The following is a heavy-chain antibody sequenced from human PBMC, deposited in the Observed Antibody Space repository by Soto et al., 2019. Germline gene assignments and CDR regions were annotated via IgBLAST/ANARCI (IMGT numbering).Heavy chain of an antibody. CDR3: ARGGPPHIGYCSSTSCYLNWFDP. D-gene: IGHD2-2*01. CDR2: ISYDGSNK. V-gene: IGHV3-30-3*01. CDR1: GFTFSSYA. J-gene: IGHJ5*02. Sequence: QVQLVESGGGVVQPGRSLRLSCAASGFTFSSYAMHWVRQAPGKGLEWVAVISYDGSNKYYADSVKGRFTISRDNSKNTLYLQMNSLRAEDTAVYYCARGGPPHIGYCSSTSCYLNWFDPWGQGTLVTVSS.